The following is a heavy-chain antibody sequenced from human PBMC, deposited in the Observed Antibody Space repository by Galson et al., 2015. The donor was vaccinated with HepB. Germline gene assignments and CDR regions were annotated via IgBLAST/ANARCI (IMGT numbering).Heavy chain of an antibody. CDR1: GYTFTTYD. D-gene: IGHD6-19*01. J-gene: IGHJ4*02. CDR2: MNPDSGNT. CDR3: ARDGKWVVPD. V-gene: IGHV1-8*01. Sequence: SVKVSCKASGYTFTTYDINWVRQATGQGLEWMGWMNPDSGNTNYAQKFQGKVTMTRNTAISTAYMELSSLTSEDTAVYYCARDGKWVVPDWGQGTLVTVSS.